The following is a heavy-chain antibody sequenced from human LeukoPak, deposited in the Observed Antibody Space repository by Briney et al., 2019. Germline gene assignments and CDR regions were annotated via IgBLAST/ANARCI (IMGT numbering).Heavy chain of an antibody. CDR2: IYYSGST. D-gene: IGHD3-10*01. Sequence: SETLSLTCTVSGGSISSYYWSWIRQPAGKGLEWIGYIYYSGSTNYNPSLKSRVTISVDTSKNQFSLKLSSVTAADTAVYYCARLWVRGVGGWFGPWGQGTLVTVSS. CDR1: GGSISSYY. J-gene: IGHJ5*02. V-gene: IGHV4-59*01. CDR3: ARLWVRGVGGWFGP.